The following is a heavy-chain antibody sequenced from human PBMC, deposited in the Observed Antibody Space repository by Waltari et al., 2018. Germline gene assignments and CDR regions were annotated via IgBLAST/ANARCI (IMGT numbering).Heavy chain of an antibody. V-gene: IGHV2-5*01. Sequence: QITLKEAGRTLVKPTQTLTLTCNFSDFSLSTRGVALGWVRQPPGKALDWLALIYWNDIKRYSPSLKSRLTITKDTSKDQVVLTMTNMDPVDTGTYYWAHRQEYDNSGSWYFDFWGQGTLVTVSS. CDR3: AHRQEYDNSGSWYFDF. D-gene: IGHD3-22*01. CDR2: IYWNDIK. J-gene: IGHJ4*02. CDR1: DFSLSTRGVA.